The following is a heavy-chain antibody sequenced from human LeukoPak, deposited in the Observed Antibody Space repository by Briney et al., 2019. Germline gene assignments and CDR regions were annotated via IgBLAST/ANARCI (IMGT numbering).Heavy chain of an antibody. J-gene: IGHJ5*02. D-gene: IGHD2-15*01. CDR2: MNPNSGNT. V-gene: IGHV1-8*03. CDR3: ARTLPYCSGGSCYISWFDP. CDR1: GYTFTSYD. Sequence: ASVKVSCKASGYTFTSYDINWVRQATGQGLEWMGWMNPNSGNTGYAQKFQGRVTITRNTSISTAYMELSSLRSEDTAVYYCARTLPYCSGGSCYISWFDPWGQGTLVTVSS.